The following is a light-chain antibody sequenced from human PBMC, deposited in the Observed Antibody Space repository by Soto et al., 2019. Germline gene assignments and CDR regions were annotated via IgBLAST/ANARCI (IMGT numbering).Light chain of an antibody. CDR1: SSDVGGYNY. J-gene: IGLJ2*01. V-gene: IGLV2-14*01. CDR3: SSYTSSSTPL. Sequence: QSALTQPASVSGSPGQSITISCTGTSSDVGGYNYVSWYQQHPDKAPKLMIYDGSNRPSGVSNRFSGSKSGNTASLTISGLQAEDEADYYCSSYTSSSTPLFGGGTQLTVL. CDR2: DGS.